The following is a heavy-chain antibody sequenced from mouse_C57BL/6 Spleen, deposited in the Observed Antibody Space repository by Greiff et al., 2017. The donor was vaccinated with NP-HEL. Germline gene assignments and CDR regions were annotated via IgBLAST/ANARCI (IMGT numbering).Heavy chain of an antibody. J-gene: IGHJ4*01. V-gene: IGHV1-55*01. Sequence: VQLQQSGAELVKPGASVKMSCKASGYTFTSYWITWVKQRPGQGLEWIGDIYPGSGSTNYNEKFKSKATLTVDTSSSTAYMQLSSLTSEDSAVYYCARRGLPYAMDYWGQGTSVTVSS. CDR1: GYTFTSYW. CDR3: ARRGLPYAMDY. CDR2: IYPGSGST. D-gene: IGHD2-4*01.